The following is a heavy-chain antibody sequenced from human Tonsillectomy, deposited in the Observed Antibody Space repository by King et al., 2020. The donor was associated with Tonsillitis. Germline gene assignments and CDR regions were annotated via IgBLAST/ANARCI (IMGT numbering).Heavy chain of an antibody. V-gene: IGHV4-30-4*07. Sequence: MQLQESGPGLVKPSQTLSLTCAVSGGSISSGGYSWSWIRQPPGKGLEWIGYIYYSGSTYYNPSLKSRVTISVDTSKNQFSLKLSSVTAADTAVYYCARTTYHDFLSGLNWFDPWGQATLVTVSS. D-gene: IGHD3-3*01. CDR2: IYYSGST. J-gene: IGHJ5*02. CDR1: GGSISSGGYS. CDR3: ARTTYHDFLSGLNWFDP.